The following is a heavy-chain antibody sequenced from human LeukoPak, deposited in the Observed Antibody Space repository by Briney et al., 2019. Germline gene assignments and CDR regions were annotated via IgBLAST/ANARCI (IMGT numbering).Heavy chain of an antibody. Sequence: PSETLSLTCTVSGGSISSHYWSWIRQPAGKGLEWIGRVYSRGSTNYNPSLKSRVTMSVDTSKNQFSLKLSSVTAADTAVYYCARDHTVTTGFVNYYYYYMDVWGKGTTVTVSS. CDR1: GGSISSHY. CDR2: VYSRGST. V-gene: IGHV4-4*07. J-gene: IGHJ6*03. CDR3: ARDHTVTTGFVNYYYYYMDV. D-gene: IGHD4-17*01.